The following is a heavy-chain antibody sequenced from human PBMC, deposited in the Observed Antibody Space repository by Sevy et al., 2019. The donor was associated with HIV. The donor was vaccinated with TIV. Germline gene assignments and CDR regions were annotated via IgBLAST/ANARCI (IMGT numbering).Heavy chain of an antibody. Sequence: ASVKVSCKASGYTFTSYGISWVRQAPGQGLEWMGWISAYNGNTNYAQKLQGRGTMTTDTSTSTAYMELRSLRSDDTAVYYCARDRYNWNVGGANWFDPWGQGTLVTVSS. D-gene: IGHD1-20*01. J-gene: IGHJ5*02. CDR1: GYTFTSYG. CDR3: ARDRYNWNVGGANWFDP. CDR2: ISAYNGNT. V-gene: IGHV1-18*01.